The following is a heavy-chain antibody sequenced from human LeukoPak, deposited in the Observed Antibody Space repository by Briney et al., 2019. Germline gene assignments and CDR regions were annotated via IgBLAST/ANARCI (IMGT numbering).Heavy chain of an antibody. J-gene: IGHJ6*03. V-gene: IGHV3-66*01. Sequence: GGSLRLSCAASGFTVSSNYMSWVRQAPGKGLEWVSVIYSGGSTYYADSVKGRFTISRDNSKNTLYLQMNSLRAEDTAVYYCAKAGRGGAITMIRGVKGDYYYMDVWGKGTTVTISS. D-gene: IGHD3-10*01. CDR3: AKAGRGGAITMIRGVKGDYYYMDV. CDR1: GFTVSSNY. CDR2: IYSGGST.